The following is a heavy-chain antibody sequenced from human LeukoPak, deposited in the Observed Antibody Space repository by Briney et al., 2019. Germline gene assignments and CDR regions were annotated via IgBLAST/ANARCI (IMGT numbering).Heavy chain of an antibody. Sequence: SETLSLTCTVSGGFISSSSYYWGWIRQPPGKGLEWIGSIYYSGSAYYNPSLKSRVTISVDTSKNQFSLKLSSVTAADTAVYYCARRTQWEPGDFDYWGQGTLVTVSS. CDR2: IYYSGSA. J-gene: IGHJ4*02. V-gene: IGHV4-39*01. D-gene: IGHD1-26*01. CDR3: ARRTQWEPGDFDY. CDR1: GGFISSSSYY.